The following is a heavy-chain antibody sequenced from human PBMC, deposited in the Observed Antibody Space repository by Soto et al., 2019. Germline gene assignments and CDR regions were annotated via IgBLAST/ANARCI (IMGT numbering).Heavy chain of an antibody. J-gene: IGHJ4*02. V-gene: IGHV3-15*01. CDR2: IKSKAVGGTL. CDR3: TTCGGDCYFNY. D-gene: IGHD2-21*02. Sequence: EVQLVESGGGLVKPGGSLRLSCAASGFTFSNAWMTWLRQAPGTGLEWVGRIKSKAVGGTLDYAAPVKGRFTISRDDSENTVWLQMNSLRTEDTAVYYCTTCGGDCYFNYWGQGTLVTVSS. CDR1: GFTFSNAW.